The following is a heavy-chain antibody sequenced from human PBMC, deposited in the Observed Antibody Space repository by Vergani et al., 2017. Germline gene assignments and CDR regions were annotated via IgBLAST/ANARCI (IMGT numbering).Heavy chain of an antibody. D-gene: IGHD2-15*01. Sequence: QVQLVQSGSEVRKHGASVKVSCQVSGYSLTELAIHWVRQAPGKGLEWMGGFDPEHGEVTFAHHIQGRVTMTEDRSTDTAYMELSSLRSEDTAVYYCARDALVVVAATFSGGSWFDPWGQGTLVTVSS. CDR2: FDPEHGEV. J-gene: IGHJ5*02. CDR3: ARDALVVVAATFSGGSWFDP. V-gene: IGHV1-24*01. CDR1: GYSLTELA.